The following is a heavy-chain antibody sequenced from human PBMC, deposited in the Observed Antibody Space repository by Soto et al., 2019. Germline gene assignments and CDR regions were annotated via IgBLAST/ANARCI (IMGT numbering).Heavy chain of an antibody. CDR1: GGSISSYY. V-gene: IGHV4-59*08. CDR3: ARQISGVRGVTNYYMDV. Sequence: SETLSLTCTVSGGSISSYYWSWIRQPPGKGLEWIGYIYYSGSTNYNPSLKSRVTISVDTSKNQFSLKLSSVTAADTAVYYCARQISGVRGVTNYYMDVWGKRTTVTVSS. J-gene: IGHJ6*03. CDR2: IYYSGST. D-gene: IGHD3-10*01.